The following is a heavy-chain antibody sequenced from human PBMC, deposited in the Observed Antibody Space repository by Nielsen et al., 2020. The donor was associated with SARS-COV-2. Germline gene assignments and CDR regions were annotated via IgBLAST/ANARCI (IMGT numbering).Heavy chain of an antibody. V-gene: IGHV3-30*02. CDR3: AKEAGYYGSGSYPYYYYYYGMDV. CDR2: MWYDGVEK. J-gene: IGHJ6*02. D-gene: IGHD3-10*01. CDR1: GYTFSDYG. Sequence: GGSLRLSCVASGYTFSDYGMHWVRQAPGKGLEWVALMWYDGVEKDYADSVRGRFTISRDNSKNTLYLQMNSLRAEDTAVYYCAKEAGYYGSGSYPYYYYYYGMDVWGQGTTVTVSS.